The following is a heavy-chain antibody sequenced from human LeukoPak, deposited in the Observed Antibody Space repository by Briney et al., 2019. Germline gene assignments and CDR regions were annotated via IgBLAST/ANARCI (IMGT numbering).Heavy chain of an antibody. D-gene: IGHD2-2*01. V-gene: IGHV3-21*01. CDR3: ARSSTSYNWFDP. CDR2: ISSSSSYI. CDR1: GFTFSSYS. J-gene: IGHJ5*02. Sequence: KSGGSLRLSCAASGFTFSSYSMNWVRQAPGKGLEWVSSISSSSSYIYYADSVKGRFTISRDNAKNSLYLQMNSLRAEDTAVYYCARSSTSYNWFDPWGQGTLVTVSS.